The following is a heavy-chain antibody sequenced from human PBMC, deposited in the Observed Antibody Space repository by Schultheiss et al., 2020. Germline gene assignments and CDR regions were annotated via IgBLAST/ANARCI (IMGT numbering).Heavy chain of an antibody. V-gene: IGHV4-61*08. CDR3: ARESTMVRGLIPGHFDY. CDR1: GGSISSGGYY. Sequence: SETLSLTCTVSGGSISSGGYYWSWIRQHPGKGLEWIGSIYYSGSTNYNPSLKSRVTISVDTSKNQFSLKLSSVTAADTAVYYCARESTMVRGLIPGHFDYWGQGTLVTVSS. CDR2: IYYSGST. J-gene: IGHJ4*02. D-gene: IGHD3-10*01.